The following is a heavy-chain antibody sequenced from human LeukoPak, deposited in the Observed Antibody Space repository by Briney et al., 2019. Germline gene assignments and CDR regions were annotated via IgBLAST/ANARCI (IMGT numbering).Heavy chain of an antibody. V-gene: IGHV1-46*01. Sequence: GASVKVSCKASGYTFTSYYIHWVRQAPGQGLEWMGVINSSGGGTTYAQKFQGRVSMTRDTSTSTVYMELSSLRSEDTAVYYCAGDVYGLDVWGQGTTVTVSS. J-gene: IGHJ6*02. CDR1: GYTFTSYY. CDR3: AGDVYGLDV. CDR2: INSSGGGT.